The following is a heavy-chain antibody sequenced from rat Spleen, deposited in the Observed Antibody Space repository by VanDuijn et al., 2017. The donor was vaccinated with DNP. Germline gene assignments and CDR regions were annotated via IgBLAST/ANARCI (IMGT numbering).Heavy chain of an antibody. V-gene: IGHV5-7*01. Sequence: EVQLVESGGGLVQPGRSLKFSCVVSEFTFTNYDMAWVRQAPKKGLEWVATITHGAGSTYYRDSVKGRFTISRDNAKNTLYLQMNSLRSEDMATYYCARWNSGHFDYWGQGVMVPVSS. J-gene: IGHJ2*01. CDR1: EFTFTNYD. CDR3: ARWNSGHFDY. CDR2: ITHGAGST. D-gene: IGHD4-3*01.